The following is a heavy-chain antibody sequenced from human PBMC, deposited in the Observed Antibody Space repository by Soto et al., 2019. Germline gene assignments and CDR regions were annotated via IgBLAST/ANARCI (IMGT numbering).Heavy chain of an antibody. V-gene: IGHV3-11*01. CDR3: ARDPKRRDGYNFDS. Sequence: QVQLVESGGGLVEPGGSLRLSCAASGFIFTDYSMTWIRQAPGKGPEWVSYIANGDETTQYADYVKGRFTVSRDNAKKVLFLQMSSLRVEDTAVYYCARDPKRRDGYNFDSWGRGALVTVSS. CDR2: IANGDETT. D-gene: IGHD5-12*01. J-gene: IGHJ4*02. CDR1: GFIFTDYS.